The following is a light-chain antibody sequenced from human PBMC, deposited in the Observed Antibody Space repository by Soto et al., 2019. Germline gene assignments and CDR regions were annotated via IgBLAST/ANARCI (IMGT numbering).Light chain of an antibody. CDR3: QQRSNWSPS. V-gene: IGKV3D-20*02. CDR2: DAS. CDR1: QTVRNNY. Sequence: EVVLTKSPGTLALSPGGRTTLSCMVGQTVRNNYLAWYQQKPGRAPRLLIYDASSRATGIPARFSGSGSGTDFTLTISSLEPEDFAVYYCQQRSNWSPSFGQGTEVDIK. J-gene: IGKJ1*01.